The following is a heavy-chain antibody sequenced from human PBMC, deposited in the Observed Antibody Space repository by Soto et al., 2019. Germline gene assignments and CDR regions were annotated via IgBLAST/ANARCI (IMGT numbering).Heavy chain of an antibody. J-gene: IGHJ5*02. Sequence: GGSLRLSCAASGFTFSSYSMNWVRQAPGKGLEWVSYISSSSSTIYYADSVKGRFTISRDNAKNSLYLQMNSLRDEDTAVYYCARGPYSSSLPLRFDPWGQGTLVTVSS. CDR2: ISSSSSTI. V-gene: IGHV3-48*02. CDR1: GFTFSSYS. D-gene: IGHD6-13*01. CDR3: ARGPYSSSLPLRFDP.